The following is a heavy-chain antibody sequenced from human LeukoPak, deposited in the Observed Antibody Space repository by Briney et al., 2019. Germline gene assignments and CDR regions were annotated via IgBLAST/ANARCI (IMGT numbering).Heavy chain of an antibody. J-gene: IGHJ6*02. CDR1: GFTFSSYA. D-gene: IGHD3-10*01. Sequence: HPGGSLRLSCAASGFTFSSYAMSWVRQAPGAGLEWVSAVVGSGGRTHYADSVKGRFTVSRDNTNDTLFLQMNSLRPEDSALYYCARAEAGSGTFLQSPYYYYALDVWGQGTTVTVSS. V-gene: IGHV3-23*01. CDR2: VVGSGGRT. CDR3: ARAEAGSGTFLQSPYYYYALDV.